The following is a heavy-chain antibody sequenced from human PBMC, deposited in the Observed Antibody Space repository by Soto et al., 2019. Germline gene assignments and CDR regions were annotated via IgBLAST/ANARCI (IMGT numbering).Heavy chain of an antibody. Sequence: EVQLLESGGGLVQPGGSLRLSCAASGFTLGTYVMTWVRQAPGKGLEWVSAISGSGGSTNYADPVKGRFTISRDNTKNTLYHPLNSLRVEDRAVYYCAKYRKGSYGSGGTCYSFDSWGQGTLVTVPS. CDR2: ISGSGGST. J-gene: IGHJ4*02. V-gene: IGHV3-23*01. D-gene: IGHD2-15*01. CDR3: AKYRKGSYGSGGTCYSFDS. CDR1: GFTLGTYV.